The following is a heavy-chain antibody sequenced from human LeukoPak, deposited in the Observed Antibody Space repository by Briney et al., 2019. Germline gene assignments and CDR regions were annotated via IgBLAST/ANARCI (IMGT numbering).Heavy chain of an antibody. CDR1: GFTFSSYA. Sequence: GGSLRLSCAASGFTFSSYAMSWVRQAPGKGLEWVSAISGSGGSTYYADSVKGRFTNSRDNSKNTLYLQMNSLRAEDTAVYYCVVPAAEGNYCYYYGMDVWGQGTTVTVSS. D-gene: IGHD2-2*01. CDR3: VVPAAEGNYCYYYGMDV. J-gene: IGHJ6*02. V-gene: IGHV3-23*01. CDR2: ISGSGGST.